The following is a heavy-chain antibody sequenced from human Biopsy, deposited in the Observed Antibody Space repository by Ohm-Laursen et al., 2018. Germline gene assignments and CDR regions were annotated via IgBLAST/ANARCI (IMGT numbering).Heavy chain of an antibody. V-gene: IGHV4-39*01. CDR3: ARDYDTSGYYYVS. J-gene: IGHJ5*02. Sequence: SDTLSLTCPASGGSISNNNYYWGWIRQPPGKGLEWIGSIFYRCGTHYKPSLKSRVNISVDTSKNQFSLKLNSVTAADTAVYYCARDYDTSGYYYVSWGQGTLVTVSS. CDR2: IFYRCGT. CDR1: GGSISNNNYY. D-gene: IGHD3-22*01.